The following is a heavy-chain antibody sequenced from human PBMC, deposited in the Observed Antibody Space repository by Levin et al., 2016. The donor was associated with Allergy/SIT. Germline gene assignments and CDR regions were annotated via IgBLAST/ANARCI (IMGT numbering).Heavy chain of an antibody. Sequence: WVRQAPGQRLEWIGWIVVGSGNTNYAQKFQERVTITRDMSTSTAYMELSSLRSEDTAVYYCAADLPSGYYHYYYYGMDVWGQGTTVTVSS. CDR3: AADLPSGYYHYYYYGMDV. J-gene: IGHJ6*02. V-gene: IGHV1-58*01. D-gene: IGHD3-22*01. CDR2: IVVGSGNT.